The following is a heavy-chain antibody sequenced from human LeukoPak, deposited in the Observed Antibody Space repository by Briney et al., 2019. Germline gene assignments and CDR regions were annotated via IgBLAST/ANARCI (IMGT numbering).Heavy chain of an antibody. D-gene: IGHD3-3*01. CDR3: AGDGLPYYNFWSGYPY. J-gene: IGHJ4*02. Sequence: PGGSLRLSCVASGFIFDNYGLSWVRQVPGKGLEWVSGLNWNGDSTGYVDSVKGRFTISRDNAKNSLYLQMNSLRAEDTAFYYCAGDGLPYYNFWSGYPYWGQGILVTFSS. CDR1: GFIFDNYG. CDR2: LNWNGDST. V-gene: IGHV3-20*04.